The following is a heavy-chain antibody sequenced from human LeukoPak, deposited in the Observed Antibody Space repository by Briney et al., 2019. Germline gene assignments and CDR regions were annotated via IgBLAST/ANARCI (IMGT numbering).Heavy chain of an antibody. CDR2: INPNSGGT. J-gene: IGHJ5*02. CDR3: ARDTVGYCSSTSCYGRYNWFDP. CDR1: GYTFTCYY. D-gene: IGHD2-2*01. Sequence: ASVKVSCKASGYTFTCYYMHWVRQAPGQGLEWMGLINPNSGGTNYAQKFQGRVTMTRDTSISTAYMELSRLRSDDTAVYYCARDTVGYCSSTSCYGRYNWFDPWGQGTLVTVSS. V-gene: IGHV1-2*02.